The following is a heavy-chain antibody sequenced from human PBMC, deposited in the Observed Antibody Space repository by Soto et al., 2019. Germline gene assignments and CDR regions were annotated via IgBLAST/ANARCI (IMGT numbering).Heavy chain of an antibody. CDR3: ARANWNYAPDY. CDR2: IYYSVST. Sequence: SATLSLTYTVSCCSVSSCSYYLIWILQHPGKGLEWIGYIYYSVSTNDKPSLKSRVTISVDTSKNKFSLKLSSVTAADTAVYYCARANWNYAPDYWGQGTLVTVSS. J-gene: IGHJ4*02. V-gene: IGHV4-61*01. CDR1: CCSVSSCSYY. D-gene: IGHD1-7*01.